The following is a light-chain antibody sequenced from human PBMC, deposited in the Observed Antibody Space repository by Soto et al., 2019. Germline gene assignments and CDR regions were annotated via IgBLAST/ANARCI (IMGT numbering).Light chain of an antibody. Sequence: QSVLTQPASVSGSPGQSITISCTGTSSDVGAYSSVSWYQHHPGKAPKLIIYGVTNRPSGVSNRFSGSKSGNTASLTISGLQAEDEADYHCSSYTSGSSHYVFGTGTKLTVL. V-gene: IGLV2-14*01. CDR3: SSYTSGSSHYV. CDR2: GVT. CDR1: SSDVGAYSS. J-gene: IGLJ1*01.